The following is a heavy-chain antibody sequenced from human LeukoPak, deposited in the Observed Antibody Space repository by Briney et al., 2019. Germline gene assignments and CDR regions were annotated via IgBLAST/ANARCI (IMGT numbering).Heavy chain of an antibody. CDR3: ARDRAYDSSGYYRDY. V-gene: IGHV1-2*02. CDR1: VYTFTAYY. J-gene: IGHJ4*02. Sequence: GASVKVSCKPSVYTFTAYYMHWVRQAPGQRREWMGWINPNSGGTNYAQKFQGRVTMTRDTSISTAYMGLSRLRSDDTAVYYCARDRAYDSSGYYRDYWGQGTLVTVSS. D-gene: IGHD3-22*01. CDR2: INPNSGGT.